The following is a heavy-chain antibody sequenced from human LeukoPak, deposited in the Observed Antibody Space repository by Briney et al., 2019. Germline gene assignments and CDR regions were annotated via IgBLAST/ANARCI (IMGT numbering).Heavy chain of an antibody. Sequence: SETLSLTCTVSGGSISSSSAYWGWIRQPPGKGLEWIGSIYYSKNTYYNPSLKSRVTISADTSKNQYSLTLGSVSATDTAVYYCVSPRGFSYGYFDYWGQGTLVTVSS. CDR2: IYYSKNT. D-gene: IGHD5-18*01. J-gene: IGHJ4*02. V-gene: IGHV4-39*01. CDR1: GGSISSSSAY. CDR3: VSPRGFSYGYFDY.